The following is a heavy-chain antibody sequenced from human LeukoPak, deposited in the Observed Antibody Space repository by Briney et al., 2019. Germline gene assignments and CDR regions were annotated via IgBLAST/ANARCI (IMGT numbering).Heavy chain of an antibody. CDR3: AGSTTDDAFDI. J-gene: IGHJ3*02. CDR1: GYTFTSYG. Sequence: ASVKVSCKASGYTFTSYGISWVRQAPGQGLEWMGWISAYNGNTNYAQRLQGRVTITTDKSTSTAYLELSSLRPDDTAVYYCAGSTTDDAFDIWGQGTLVTVSS. V-gene: IGHV1-18*01. CDR2: ISAYNGNT. D-gene: IGHD2-2*01.